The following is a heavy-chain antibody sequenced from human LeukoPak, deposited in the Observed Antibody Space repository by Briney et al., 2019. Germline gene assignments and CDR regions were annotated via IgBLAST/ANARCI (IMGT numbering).Heavy chain of an antibody. V-gene: IGHV3-23*01. Sequence: GGSLRLSCAASGFTFSSYAMSWVRQAPGKGLEWVSAISGSGGSTYYADSVKGRFTISRDNSKNTLYLQMNSLRAEDTAVYYCAKGTLPSTTVVTDDAFDIWGQGTMVTVSS. D-gene: IGHD4-23*01. CDR2: ISGSGGST. CDR3: AKGTLPSTTVVTDDAFDI. J-gene: IGHJ3*02. CDR1: GFTFSSYA.